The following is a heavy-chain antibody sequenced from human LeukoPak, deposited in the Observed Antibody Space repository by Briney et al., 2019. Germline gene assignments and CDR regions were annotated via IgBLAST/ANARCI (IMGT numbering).Heavy chain of an antibody. Sequence: GGSLRLSCAASGFTFSSYDMHWVRQGTGEGLEWVSAIGTAGDTYYPGSVKGRFTISRENAKNSLYLQMNSLRVGDTAVYYCARGRGWGTFDIWGQGTMVTVSS. CDR1: GFTFSSYD. V-gene: IGHV3-13*04. D-gene: IGHD3-10*01. J-gene: IGHJ3*02. CDR3: ARGRGWGTFDI. CDR2: IGTAGDT.